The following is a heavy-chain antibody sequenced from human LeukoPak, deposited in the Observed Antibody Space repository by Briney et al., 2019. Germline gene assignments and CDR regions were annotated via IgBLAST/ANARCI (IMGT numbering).Heavy chain of an antibody. CDR1: GGSFSGYY. J-gene: IGHJ4*02. Sequence: SETQSLTCAVYGGSFSGYYWSWIRQPPGKGLEWIGEINHSGSTNYNPSLKSRVTISVDTSKNQFSLKLSSVTAADTAVYFSARGPPTDYYDSSGFYYVFDYWGQGTLVTVSS. V-gene: IGHV4-34*01. CDR2: INHSGST. D-gene: IGHD3-22*01. CDR3: ARGPPTDYYDSSGFYYVFDY.